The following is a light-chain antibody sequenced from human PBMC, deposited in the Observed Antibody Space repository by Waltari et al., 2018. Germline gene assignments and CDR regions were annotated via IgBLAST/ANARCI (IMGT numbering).Light chain of an antibody. CDR2: GSI. CDR1: SSNIGAAYH. J-gene: IGLJ3*02. CDR3: QSYDISLSGWV. Sequence: QSVLTQPPAVYGAPGQRVSIFCAGSSSNIGAAYHVNWYQQLPGTAPKLLIYGSINRPSGVPARFSGSRSDTSASLAITGLQAEDEADYYCQSYDISLSGWVFGGGTKLTVL. V-gene: IGLV1-40*01.